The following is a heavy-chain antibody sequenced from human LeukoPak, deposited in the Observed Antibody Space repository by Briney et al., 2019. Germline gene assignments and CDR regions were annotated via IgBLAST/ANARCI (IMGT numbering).Heavy chain of an antibody. J-gene: IGHJ3*02. Sequence: ASVTVSCKASGYTFTSYDINWVRQATGQGLEWMGWMNPNSGNTGYAQKFQGRVTMTRNTSISTAYMELSSLRSEDTAVYYCATSRYFDWLLPGDAFDIWGQGTMVTVSS. CDR1: GYTFTSYD. CDR2: MNPNSGNT. CDR3: ATSRYFDWLLPGDAFDI. V-gene: IGHV1-8*01. D-gene: IGHD3-9*01.